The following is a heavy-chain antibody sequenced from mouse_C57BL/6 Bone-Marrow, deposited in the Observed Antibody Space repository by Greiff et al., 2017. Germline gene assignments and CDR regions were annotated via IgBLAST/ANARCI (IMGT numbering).Heavy chain of an antibody. J-gene: IGHJ3*01. Sequence: QVQLKQPGAELVRPGSSVKLSCKASGYTFTSYWMDWVKQRPGQGLEWIGNIYPSDSETHYNQKFKDKATLTVDKSSSTAYMQLSSLTSEDSAVYYCAESYYYGSSYVAYWGQGTLVTVSA. D-gene: IGHD1-1*01. CDR3: AESYYYGSSYVAY. CDR1: GYTFTSYW. V-gene: IGHV1-61*01. CDR2: IYPSDSET.